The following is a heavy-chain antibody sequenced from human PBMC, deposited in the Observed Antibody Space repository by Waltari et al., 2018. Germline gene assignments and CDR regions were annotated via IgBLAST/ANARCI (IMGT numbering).Heavy chain of an antibody. CDR1: GFTFSRYW. Sequence: EVQLVESGGGLVQPGGSLRLSCGPSGFTFSRYWMSWVRQIPGKGLEWVANINYDGSQKYYVDSVKGRFTIFRDNAKNSVYLQMNSLRVEDTAVYYCAKSRGFEYWGQGTLITVSS. CDR3: AKSRGFEY. D-gene: IGHD2-2*01. V-gene: IGHV3-7*01. J-gene: IGHJ4*02. CDR2: INYDGSQK.